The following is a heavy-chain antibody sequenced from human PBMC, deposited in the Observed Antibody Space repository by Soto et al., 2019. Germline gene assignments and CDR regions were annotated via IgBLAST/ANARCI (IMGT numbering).Heavy chain of an antibody. V-gene: IGHV3-48*02. D-gene: IGHD3-3*01. CDR3: ARGLLEWQLNWFDP. CDR1: GFTFSSYS. CDR2: ISSSSSTI. J-gene: IGHJ5*02. Sequence: GVSLRLSCAASGFTFSSYSMNWVSQAPGKGLEWVSYISSSSSTIYYADSVKGRFTISRDNAKNSLYLQMNSLRDEETAVSYCARGLLEWQLNWFDPWGQGTLVTGSS.